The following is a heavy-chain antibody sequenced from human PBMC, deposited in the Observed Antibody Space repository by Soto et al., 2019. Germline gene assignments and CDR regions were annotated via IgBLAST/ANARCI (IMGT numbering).Heavy chain of an antibody. D-gene: IGHD2-2*01. CDR3: ASDMSTT. Sequence: QVQLVQSGAEVKKPGASVKVSCKASGYTFTSHDINWMRQTTGQGLEWMGWMNPNSGHTNSAQKFQGRVTMTRDTFMNTAYMELTNLRSEDTAIYYCASDMSTTWGQGTLVTVSS. V-gene: IGHV1-8*01. CDR2: MNPNSGHT. J-gene: IGHJ5*02. CDR1: GYTFTSHD.